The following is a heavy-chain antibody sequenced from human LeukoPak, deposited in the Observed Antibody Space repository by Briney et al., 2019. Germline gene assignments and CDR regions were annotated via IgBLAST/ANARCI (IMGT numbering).Heavy chain of an antibody. V-gene: IGHV3-23*01. J-gene: IGHJ4*02. Sequence: GGSLRLSCAASGFTFSSYAMSWVRQAPGKGLEWASRISGGGGSTYYADSVKGRFTISRDNSKNTLCLQMNSLRAEDTAVYYCARDILTGYYSPNWGQGTLVTVSS. CDR1: GFTFSSYA. D-gene: IGHD3-9*01. CDR2: ISGGGGST. CDR3: ARDILTGYYSPN.